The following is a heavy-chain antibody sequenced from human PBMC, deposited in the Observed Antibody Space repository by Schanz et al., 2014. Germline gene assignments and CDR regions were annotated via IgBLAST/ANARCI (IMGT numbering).Heavy chain of an antibody. CDR3: ARDVDDRRGYDSGYCVGDCMDV. D-gene: IGHD3-10*01. V-gene: IGHV3-23*04. CDR1: GFIFSNYG. J-gene: IGHJ6*02. Sequence: VQLVESGGGVVQPGGSLRLSCAASGFIFSNYGMHWVRQAPGKGLEWVSALSGSGGSTYYADSVKGRFTISRDNSKNARYLQMSSQTAKCTAVYYCARDVDDRRGYDSGYCVGDCMDVWGQGTTVTVSS. CDR2: LSGSGGST.